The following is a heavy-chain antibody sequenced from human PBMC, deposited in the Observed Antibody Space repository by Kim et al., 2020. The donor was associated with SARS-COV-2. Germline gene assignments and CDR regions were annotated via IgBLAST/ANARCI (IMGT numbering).Heavy chain of an antibody. D-gene: IGHD3-22*01. CDR3: TTDLKYYYDSSAFYYIY. J-gene: IGHJ4*02. Sequence: VKGRFTISRDDSKTPLYLQMNSLKTEDTAVYYCTTDLKYYYDSSAFYYIYWGQGTLVTVSS. V-gene: IGHV3-15*01.